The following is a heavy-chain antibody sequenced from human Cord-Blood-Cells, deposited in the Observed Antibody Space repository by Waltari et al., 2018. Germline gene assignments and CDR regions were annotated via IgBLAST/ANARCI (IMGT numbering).Heavy chain of an antibody. D-gene: IGHD1-1*01. V-gene: IGHV1-2*02. J-gene: IGHJ4*02. CDR1: GYPFTGSH. Sequence: VQLVQSGAEVKKPGASVKVSCQASGYPFTGSHMPWLRQAPGQGLEWMGWINPNSGGTNYAQKFQGRVTMTRDTSISTAYMELSRLRSDDTAVYYCAREQEPTGPRDYWGQGTLVTVSS. CDR3: AREQEPTGPRDY. CDR2: INPNSGGT.